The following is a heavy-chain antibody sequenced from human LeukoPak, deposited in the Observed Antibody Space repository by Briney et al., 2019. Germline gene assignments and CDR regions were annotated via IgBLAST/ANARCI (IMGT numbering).Heavy chain of an antibody. Sequence: GASVKVSCKASGYTFTNYYMHWVRQAPGQGLEWMGIINPSGGSTSYAQKFQGRVSMTRDTSTSTVYMELSSLRSEDTAVYYCAKDSSYYGSGSYLTPWGQGTLVTVSS. V-gene: IGHV1-46*01. CDR2: INPSGGST. D-gene: IGHD3-10*01. CDR1: GYTFTNYY. J-gene: IGHJ5*02. CDR3: AKDSSYYGSGSYLTP.